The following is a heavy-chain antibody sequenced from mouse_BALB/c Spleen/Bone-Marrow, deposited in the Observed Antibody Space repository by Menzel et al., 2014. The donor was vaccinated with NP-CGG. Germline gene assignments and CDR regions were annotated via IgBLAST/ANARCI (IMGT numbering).Heavy chain of an antibody. J-gene: IGHJ4*01. CDR2: ISYSGNT. Sequence: VQLKQSGPGLVKPSQSLSLTCTVTGYSITSDYAWNWIRQFPGNKLEWMGYISYSGNTSYNPSLKSRISISRDTSKNQFFLQLNSVTTEDTATYYCARNYGYLYALDYWGQGTSVTVSS. V-gene: IGHV3-2*02. CDR1: GYSITSDYA. D-gene: IGHD1-2*01. CDR3: ARNYGYLYALDY.